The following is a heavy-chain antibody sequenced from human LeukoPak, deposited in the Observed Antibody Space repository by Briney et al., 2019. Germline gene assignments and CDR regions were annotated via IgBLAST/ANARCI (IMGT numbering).Heavy chain of an antibody. CDR2: MNANSGNT. J-gene: IGHJ4*02. Sequence: ASVKVSCKASGYTFTGYDINWVRQATGQGLEWMGWMNANSGNTGYAQKFQGRVTMTRSTSISTAYMELSSLRSDDAAVYYCARGASRSFDYWGQGTLVTVSS. CDR1: GYTFTGYD. CDR3: ARGASRSFDY. V-gene: IGHV1-8*02.